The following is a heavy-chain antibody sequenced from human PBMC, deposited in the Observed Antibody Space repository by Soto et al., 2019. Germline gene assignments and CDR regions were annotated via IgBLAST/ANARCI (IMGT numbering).Heavy chain of an antibody. V-gene: IGHV3-33*01. D-gene: IGHD7-27*01. J-gene: IGHJ4*02. Sequence: QVQLVESGGGVVQPGRSLRLSCAASGFTFSSYGMHWVRQAPGKGLEWVAVIWYDGSNKYYADSVKGRFTISRDNSKNTLYLQMNSLRAEDTAVYYSARGGETGDQPDYWGQGTLVTVSS. CDR1: GFTFSSYG. CDR3: ARGGETGDQPDY. CDR2: IWYDGSNK.